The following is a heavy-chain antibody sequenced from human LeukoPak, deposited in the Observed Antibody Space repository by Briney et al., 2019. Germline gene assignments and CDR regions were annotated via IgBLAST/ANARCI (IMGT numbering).Heavy chain of an antibody. CDR1: GFTFSSYS. V-gene: IGHV3-21*01. J-gene: IGHJ5*02. CDR3: SGYNWFDP. Sequence: GGSLRLSCAASGFTFSSYSMNWVRQAPGKGLEWVSAITSSSSYTYYADSVKGRFTISRDNAKNSLYLQMNSLRAEDTAVYYCSGYNWFDPWGQGTLVTVSS. CDR2: ITSSSSYT.